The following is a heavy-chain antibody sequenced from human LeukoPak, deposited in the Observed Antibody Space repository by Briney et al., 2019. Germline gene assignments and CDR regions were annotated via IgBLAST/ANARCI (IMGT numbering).Heavy chain of an antibody. V-gene: IGHV3-48*01. J-gene: IGHJ3*02. CDR1: GFTFSSYS. D-gene: IGHD3-3*01. CDR2: ISSGSSTI. Sequence: GGSLRLSWAASGFTFSSYSMNWVRQAPGKGLEWVSYISSGSSTIYYAGSVKGRFTISRDNAKNSLYLQMNSLRAEDTAVYYCAREKLRFLEWPLNAFDIWGEGTMVTVSS. CDR3: AREKLRFLEWPLNAFDI.